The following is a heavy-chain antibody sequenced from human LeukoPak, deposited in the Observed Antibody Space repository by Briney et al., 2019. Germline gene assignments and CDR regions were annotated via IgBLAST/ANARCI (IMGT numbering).Heavy chain of an antibody. CDR1: GFTFSSYS. V-gene: IGHV3-48*01. CDR3: ARVTYDFWSSPTYYMDV. CDR2: INSSSSTI. D-gene: IGHD3-3*01. Sequence: GGSLRLSCAASGFTFSSYSMNWVRQAPGKGLEGVSYINSSSSTIYYADSVKGRFTISRENAKNSLSLQMNSLRAEDTAVYYCARVTYDFWSSPTYYMDVWGKGTTVTVSS. J-gene: IGHJ6*03.